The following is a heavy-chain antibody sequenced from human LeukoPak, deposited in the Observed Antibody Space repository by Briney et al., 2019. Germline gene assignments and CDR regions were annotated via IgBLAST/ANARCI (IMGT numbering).Heavy chain of an antibody. D-gene: IGHD3-9*01. CDR1: GYTFSSYA. CDR2: INAGYGNT. CDR3: ARAPYDILTGYSLNWFDP. V-gene: IGHV1-3*01. Sequence: ASVKVSCKASGYTFSSYAMHWVRQAPGQRLEWMGWINAGYGNTKYSQKFQGRVTITRDTSAYTGYMELRGLSSADTAVYFCARAPYDILTGYSLNWFDPWGQGTLVTVSS. J-gene: IGHJ5*02.